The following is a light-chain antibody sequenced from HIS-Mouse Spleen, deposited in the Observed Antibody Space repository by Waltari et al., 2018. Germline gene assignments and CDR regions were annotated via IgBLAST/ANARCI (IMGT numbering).Light chain of an antibody. J-gene: IGLJ2*01. CDR3: YSTDSSGNHRV. CDR1: ALPKKY. Sequence: SYELTQPTSVSVSPGQTARITCSGDALPKKYAYWYQQKSGQAPVLVIYEDSKGPSGIPERVSGSSSGTMATLTISGAQVEDEADYYCYSTDSSGNHRVFGGGTKLTVL. CDR2: EDS. V-gene: IGLV3-10*01.